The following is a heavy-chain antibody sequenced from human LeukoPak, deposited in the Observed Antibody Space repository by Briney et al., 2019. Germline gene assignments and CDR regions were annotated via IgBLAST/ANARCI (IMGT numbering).Heavy chain of an antibody. CDR1: GFTVSNNY. D-gene: IGHD6-6*01. Sequence: GGSLRLSCAASGFTVSNNYMSWVRQAPGKGLEWVSVIYSGANTYYADSVKGRLTISRHNTMNTLYLQMNSLRTEDTAVYYCARGGGAARLFDYWGQGTLVTVSS. V-gene: IGHV3-53*04. CDR2: IYSGANT. CDR3: ARGGGAARLFDY. J-gene: IGHJ4*02.